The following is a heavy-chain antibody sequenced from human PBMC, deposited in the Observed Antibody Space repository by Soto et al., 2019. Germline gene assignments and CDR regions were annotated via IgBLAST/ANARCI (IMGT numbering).Heavy chain of an antibody. CDR2: IYYSGST. CDR3: ARVGSGSTRPYYYGMDV. J-gene: IGHJ6*02. CDR1: GGSISSGDYY. D-gene: IGHD3-10*01. Sequence: SETLSLTCTVSGGSISSGDYYWSWIRQPPGKGLEWIGYIYYSGSTYYNPSLKSRVTISVDTSKNQFSLKLSSVTAADTAVYYCARVGSGSTRPYYYGMDVWGQGTTVTVSS. V-gene: IGHV4-30-4*01.